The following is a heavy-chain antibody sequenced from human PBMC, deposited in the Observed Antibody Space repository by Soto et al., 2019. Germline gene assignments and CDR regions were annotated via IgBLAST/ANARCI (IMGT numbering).Heavy chain of an antibody. CDR3: ARVHPTGIVVVVAATYVGWFDP. V-gene: IGHV1-18*01. Sequence: QVQLVQSGAEVKKPGASVKVSCKASGYTFTSYGISWVRQAPGQGLEWMGWISAYNGNTNYAQKLQGRVTMTTDTSTSTAYMELRSLRSDDTAVYYCARVHPTGIVVVVAATYVGWFDPWGQGTLVTVSS. CDR1: GYTFTSYG. J-gene: IGHJ5*02. CDR2: ISAYNGNT. D-gene: IGHD2-15*01.